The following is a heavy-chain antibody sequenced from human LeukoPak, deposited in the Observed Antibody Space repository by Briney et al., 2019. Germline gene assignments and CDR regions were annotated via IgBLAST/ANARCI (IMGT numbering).Heavy chain of an antibody. D-gene: IGHD1/OR15-1a*01. V-gene: IGHV1-18*01. CDR3: ARVKVGTPVVTMSGTASCFVP. CDR1: RYTFTSYG. CDR2: ISAYNGNT. Sequence: GASVKVSCKASRYTFTSYGISAVRQAPGQGLEWMGWISAYNGNTNYAQNLQGRVTMTTDTSTSTDYMELRSLRCDETAAYYCARVKVGTPVVTMSGTASCFVPCGQGALVTVSS. J-gene: IGHJ5*02.